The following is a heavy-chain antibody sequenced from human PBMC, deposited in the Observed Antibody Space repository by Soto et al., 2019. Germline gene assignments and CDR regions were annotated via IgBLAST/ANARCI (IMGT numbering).Heavy chain of an antibody. CDR2: MSPNSGRT. CDR3: ARGKRYTNDY. J-gene: IGHJ4*02. D-gene: IGHD2-2*02. Sequence: QVQLVQTGAEVKKPRASVKVSCKASGYTLSNYDINWVRQATGQGLEWMVWMSPNSGRTGYAQKFQGRVTMTRNTPRRTAYMELSSLRSEDTAVYYCARGKRYTNDYCGQRTLVTVSA. CDR1: GYTLSNYD. V-gene: IGHV1-8*01.